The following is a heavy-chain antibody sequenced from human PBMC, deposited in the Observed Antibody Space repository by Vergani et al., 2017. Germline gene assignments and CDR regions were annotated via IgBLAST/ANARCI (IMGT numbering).Heavy chain of an antibody. CDR1: GGSISSGGYY. D-gene: IGHD3-10*01. CDR3: ARKLRGSGSYNWFDP. J-gene: IGHJ5*02. Sequence: QVQLQESGPGLVKPSQTLSLTCTVSGGSISSGGYYWSWIRQHPGKGLEWIGYIYYSGSTYYNPSLKSRVTISVDTSKNQSSLKLSSVTAADTAVYYCARKLRGSGSYNWFDPWGQGTLVTVSS. V-gene: IGHV4-31*03. CDR2: IYYSGST.